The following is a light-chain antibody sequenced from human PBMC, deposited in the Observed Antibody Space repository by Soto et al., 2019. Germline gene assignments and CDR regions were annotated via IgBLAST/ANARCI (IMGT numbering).Light chain of an antibody. CDR1: QSISTY. CDR2: AAS. Sequence: DIQMTQSPSSLSASVGDRVTITCRASQSISTYLNWYQQKPGKAPKVLIYAASSLQTGVPSRFSGSGSGTDFTLTISSLQPEDFATYYCRQSYNIPRTFGQGTKVDIK. V-gene: IGKV1-39*01. CDR3: RQSYNIPRT. J-gene: IGKJ1*01.